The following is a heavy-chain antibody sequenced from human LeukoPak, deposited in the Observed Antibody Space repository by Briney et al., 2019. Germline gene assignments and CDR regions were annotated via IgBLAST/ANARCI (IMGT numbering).Heavy chain of an antibody. D-gene: IGHD6-13*01. J-gene: IGHJ4*02. CDR1: GFTFITYA. Sequence: GGSLRLSCAASGFTFITYAMSWVRQAPGKGLEWVSAVSGSGGSTYYADSVKGRFTISRDNAKNSLYLQMNSLRAEDTAVYYCARDTYSSSSPGFDYWGQGTLVTVSS. CDR2: VSGSGGST. CDR3: ARDTYSSSSPGFDY. V-gene: IGHV3-23*01.